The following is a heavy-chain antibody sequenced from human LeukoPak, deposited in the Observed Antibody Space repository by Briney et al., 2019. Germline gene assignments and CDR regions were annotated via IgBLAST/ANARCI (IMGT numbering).Heavy chain of an antibody. D-gene: IGHD6-19*01. CDR3: AKDLQWLPLDAFDI. Sequence: GGSLRLSCAASRFAFSNYAMNWVRQAPGKGLEWVSTVVASGGSTYYADSVKGRFTISRDNSKNTLYLQMNSLRAEDTALYYCAKDLQWLPLDAFDIWGQGTMVTVSS. V-gene: IGHV3-23*01. CDR1: RFAFSNYA. CDR2: VVASGGST. J-gene: IGHJ3*02.